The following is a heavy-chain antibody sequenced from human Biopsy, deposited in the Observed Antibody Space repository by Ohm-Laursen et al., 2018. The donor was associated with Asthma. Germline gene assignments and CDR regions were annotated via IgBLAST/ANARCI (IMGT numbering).Heavy chain of an antibody. Sequence: ASVNVSCKASGYTFIGCHIHWMRQAPGQGLEWMGRIKPNSGGTNYAQKFQGRVTMTRDTSISTAYMEVSRLRSDDTAVYYCARGQKSAGDRWFAPWGQGTLVTVSS. V-gene: IGHV1-2*06. CDR3: ARGQKSAGDRWFAP. CDR2: IKPNSGGT. J-gene: IGHJ5*02. CDR1: GYTFIGCH. D-gene: IGHD6-13*01.